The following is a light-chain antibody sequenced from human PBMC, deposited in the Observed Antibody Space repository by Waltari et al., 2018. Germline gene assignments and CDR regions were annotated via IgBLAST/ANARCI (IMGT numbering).Light chain of an antibody. J-gene: IGLJ1*01. CDR3: CSYTSSDTYV. Sequence: SALPQPASVSGSPGQSITISCTGTRTYFSLLGYVSWYQPRPGKAPRLIIYDAVKRPSGVSNRFSGSMSGYTASLTISGLQAEDEADYYCCSYTSSDTYVFGSGTTVTVL. CDR1: RTYFSLLGY. V-gene: IGLV2-14*03. CDR2: DAV.